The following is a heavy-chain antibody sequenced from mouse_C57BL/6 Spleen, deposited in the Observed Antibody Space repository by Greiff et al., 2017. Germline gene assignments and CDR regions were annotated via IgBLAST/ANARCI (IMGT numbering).Heavy chain of an antibody. D-gene: IGHD2-2*01. CDR2: IHPNSGST. CDR1: GYTFTSYW. V-gene: IGHV1-64*01. J-gene: IGHJ2*01. CDR3: ARSRDLYYGYEGY. Sequence: QVQLQQPGAELVKPGASVKLSCKASGYTFTSYWMPWVKQRPGQGLEWIGMIHPNSGSTNYNEKFKSKATLTVDKSSSTAYMQLSSLTSEDSAVYYCARSRDLYYGYEGYWGQGTTLTVSS.